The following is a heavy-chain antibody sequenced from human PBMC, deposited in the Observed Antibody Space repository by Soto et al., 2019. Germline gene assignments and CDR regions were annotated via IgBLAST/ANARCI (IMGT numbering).Heavy chain of an antibody. CDR2: INAGNGNT. CDR1: GYTFTSYA. Sequence: GASVKVSCKASGYTFTSYAMHWVRQAPGQRLEWMGWINAGNGNTKYSQKFQGRVTITRDTSASTAYMELSSLRSEDTAVYYCARETCSSTSCYFGYYYMDVWGKGTTVTVSS. V-gene: IGHV1-3*01. CDR3: ARETCSSTSCYFGYYYMDV. J-gene: IGHJ6*03. D-gene: IGHD2-2*01.